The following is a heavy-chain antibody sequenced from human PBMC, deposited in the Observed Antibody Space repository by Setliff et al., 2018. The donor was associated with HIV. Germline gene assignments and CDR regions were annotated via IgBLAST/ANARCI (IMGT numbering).Heavy chain of an antibody. CDR1: GDSISSGGFY. D-gene: IGHD2-8*01. CDR2: IYYSGST. Sequence: SETLSLTCTVSGDSISSGGFYWNWIRQHPGKGLEWIGYIYYSGSTYYNPSLKSRLTISVHTSKKQFSLMLSSVTAADTAVYYCARDMHANINAQDVWGQGTLVTVSS. J-gene: IGHJ1*01. V-gene: IGHV4-31*03. CDR3: ARDMHANINAQDV.